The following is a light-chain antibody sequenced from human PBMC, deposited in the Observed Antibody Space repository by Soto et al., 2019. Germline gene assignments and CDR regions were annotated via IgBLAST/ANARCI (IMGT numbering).Light chain of an antibody. CDR1: SGSVSRTYF. CDR2: NTD. J-gene: IGLJ3*02. V-gene: IGLV8-61*01. CDR3: VLYPGSGFAA. Sequence: QTVVTQEPSLSVSPGETVTLTCGLSSGSVSRTYFPSWYQQLPGQAPRTLIYNTDTRSSGVPDRFSGSILGNKAALTITGAQTDDECDYYCVLYPGSGFAAFGGGTKVTVL.